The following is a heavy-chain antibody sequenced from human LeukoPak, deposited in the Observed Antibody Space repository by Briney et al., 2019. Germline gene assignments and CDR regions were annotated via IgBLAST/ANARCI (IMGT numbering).Heavy chain of an antibody. D-gene: IGHD2-21*02. CDR1: GFSFSSYT. J-gene: IGHJ4*02. CDR2: ISSSSSQI. Sequence: PGGSLRLSWAAAGFSFSSYTMKCVRQAPEKGLELVSIISSSSSQIYYADSVKGRFTISRDNAKNALYLQMNSLRVEDTAVYYCARDGRCGGDCYASWGQGTLVTVSS. V-gene: IGHV3-21*01. CDR3: ARDGRCGGDCYAS.